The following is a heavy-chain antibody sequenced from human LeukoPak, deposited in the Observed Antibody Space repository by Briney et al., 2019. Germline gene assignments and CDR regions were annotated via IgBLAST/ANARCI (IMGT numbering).Heavy chain of an antibody. CDR1: GFTFDDYA. CDR3: AKAPSWYAMIVVGVGTFDI. Sequence: GGSLRLSCAASGFTFDDYAMHLVRQAPGKGLEWVSGISWNSGSIGYADSVKGRFTISRDNAKNSLYLQTNSLRAEDTALYYCAKAPSWYAMIVVGVGTFDIWGQGTMVTVSS. CDR2: ISWNSGSI. J-gene: IGHJ3*02. V-gene: IGHV3-9*01. D-gene: IGHD3-22*01.